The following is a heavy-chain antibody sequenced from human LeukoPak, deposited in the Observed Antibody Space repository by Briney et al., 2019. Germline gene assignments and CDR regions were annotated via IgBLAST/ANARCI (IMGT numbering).Heavy chain of an antibody. CDR2: INWNGGST. D-gene: IGHD2-15*01. J-gene: IGHJ4*02. CDR3: ARVGYCSGGSCYSGGFDY. V-gene: IGHV3-20*04. Sequence: GRSLRLSCAASGFTFSSYGMHWVRQAPGKGLEWVSGINWNGGSTGYADSVKGRFTISRDNAKNSLYLQMNSLRAEDTALYYCARVGYCSGGSCYSGGFDYWGQGTLVTVSS. CDR1: GFTFSSYG.